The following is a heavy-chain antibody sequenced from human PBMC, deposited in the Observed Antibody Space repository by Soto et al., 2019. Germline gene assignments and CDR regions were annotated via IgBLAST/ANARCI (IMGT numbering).Heavy chain of an antibody. CDR2: IYYSGST. Sequence: QVQLQESGPGLVKPSQTLSLTCTVSGGSISSGGYYCNWFRQHPGKGLEWIGYIYYSGSTYYNPYLKSPVTISIDTSKNLFYLKLSSVTAADTAVYYCTRSVLHWGQGTLVTVSS. V-gene: IGHV4-31*01. J-gene: IGHJ4*02. CDR1: GGSISSGGYY. CDR3: TRSVLH.